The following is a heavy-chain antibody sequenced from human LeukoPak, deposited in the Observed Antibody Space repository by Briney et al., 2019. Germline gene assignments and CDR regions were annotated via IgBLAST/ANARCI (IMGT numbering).Heavy chain of an antibody. Sequence: GGSLRLSCAASGFTFNTYTMNWVRQAPGKGLEWVSSISSGTSYIYYADSVKGRFTIPRDNAKNSLYLQMNSLRAEDTAVYYCARDNPEYFDYWGQGTLVTVSS. J-gene: IGHJ4*02. CDR3: ARDNPEYFDY. CDR1: GFTFNTYT. V-gene: IGHV3-21*01. CDR2: ISSGTSYI. D-gene: IGHD1-14*01.